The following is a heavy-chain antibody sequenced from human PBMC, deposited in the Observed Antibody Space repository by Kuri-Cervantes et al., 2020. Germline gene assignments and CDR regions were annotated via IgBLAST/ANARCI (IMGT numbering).Heavy chain of an antibody. J-gene: IGHJ6*02. Sequence: GESPKISCAASGFTFSSYGMHWVRQAPGKGLEWVAVISYDGGNKYYADSVKGRFTISRDNSKNTLYLQMNSLRAEDTAVYYCARGRYYYGSGSYYNPYGMDVWGQGTTVTVSS. V-gene: IGHV3-30*03. CDR1: GFTFSSYG. CDR2: ISYDGGNK. CDR3: ARGRYYYGSGSYYNPYGMDV. D-gene: IGHD3-10*01.